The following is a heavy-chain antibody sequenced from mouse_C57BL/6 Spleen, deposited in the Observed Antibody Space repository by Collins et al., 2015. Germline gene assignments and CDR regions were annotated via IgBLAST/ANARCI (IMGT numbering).Heavy chain of an antibody. CDR1: GYTFTSYW. CDR3: ARTTTVVTTGYFDY. J-gene: IGHJ2*01. D-gene: IGHD1-1*01. CDR2: IYPGSGST. Sequence: QVQLRQPGAELVKPGASVKMSCKASGYTFTSYWITWVKQRPGQGLEWIGDIYPGSGSTNYNEKFKSKATLTVDTSSSTAYMQLSSLTSEDSAVYYCARTTTVVTTGYFDYWGQGTTLTVSS. V-gene: IGHV1-55*01.